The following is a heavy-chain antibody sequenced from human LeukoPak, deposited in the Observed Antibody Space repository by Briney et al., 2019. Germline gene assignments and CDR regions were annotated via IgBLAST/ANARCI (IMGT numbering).Heavy chain of an antibody. Sequence: GGSLRLSCAASGFGFGDYVMTWVRQAPWKGLQWVSAVAGSGFSKYYTDSVRGRFTISRDNSKNTLYLQMRSLSPEDTAVYYCARPLKEGGYYYGMDVWGQGTTVTVSS. J-gene: IGHJ6*02. V-gene: IGHV3-23*05. CDR1: GFGFGDYV. D-gene: IGHD1-14*01. CDR3: ARPLKEGGYYYGMDV. CDR2: VAGSGFSK.